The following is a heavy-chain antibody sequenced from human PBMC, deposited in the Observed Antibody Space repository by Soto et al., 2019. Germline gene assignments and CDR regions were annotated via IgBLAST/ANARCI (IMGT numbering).Heavy chain of an antibody. CDR2: IYPGDSDT. V-gene: IGHV5-51*01. D-gene: IGHD5-12*01. J-gene: IGHJ6*02. CDR1: GYSFTSYW. CDR3: ARAQMATVRYYYYGMDV. Sequence: PGESLKISCKGSGYSFTSYWIGWVRQMPGKGLEWMGIIYPGDSDTRYSPSFQGQVTISADKSISTAYLQWSSLKASDTAMYYCARAQMATVRYYYYGMDVWGQGTTVTVSS.